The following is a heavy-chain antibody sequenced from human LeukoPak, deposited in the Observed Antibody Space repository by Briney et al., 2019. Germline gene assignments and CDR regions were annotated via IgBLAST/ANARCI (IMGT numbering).Heavy chain of an antibody. CDR2: IYHSGRA. CDR3: ARVSAHGICDS. J-gene: IGHJ4*02. Sequence: SETLSLTCAVSGYSISSGYYWGWIRQPPGKGLEWIGNIYHSGRAFYKSSLKSRVTMSVETSKNQFSLNLTSVTAADTAVYFCARVSAHGICDSWGRGTLVTVSS. D-gene: IGHD5/OR15-5a*01. V-gene: IGHV4-38-2*01. CDR1: GYSISSGYY.